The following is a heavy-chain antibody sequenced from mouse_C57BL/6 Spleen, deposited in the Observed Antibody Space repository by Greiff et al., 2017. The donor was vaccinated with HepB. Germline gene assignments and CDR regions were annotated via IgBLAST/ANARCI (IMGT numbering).Heavy chain of an antibody. CDR2: INPYNGGT. Sequence: VHVKQSGPVLVKPGASVKMSCKASGYTFTDYYMNWVKQSHGKSLEWIGVINPYNGGTSYNQKFKGKATLTVDKSSSTAYMELNSLTSEDSAVYYCARDDLDYWGQGTSVTVSS. CDR1: GYTFTDYY. V-gene: IGHV1-19*01. J-gene: IGHJ4*01. CDR3: ARDDLDY. D-gene: IGHD2-4*01.